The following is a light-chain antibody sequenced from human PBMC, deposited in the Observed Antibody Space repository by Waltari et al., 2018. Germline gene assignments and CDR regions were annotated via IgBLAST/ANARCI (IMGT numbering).Light chain of an antibody. CDR2: SAS. CDR3: QETYSSPPST. Sequence: DIQVTQSPSSLSAAVGDSVSITCRASQRIGNYLNWYQQKPGKAPKLLIYSASSLQSGVPSRFSGSGSGTDFTLTITSLQPEDFAIYYCQETYSSPPSTFGQGTNVESK. CDR1: QRIGNY. J-gene: IGKJ1*01. V-gene: IGKV1-39*01.